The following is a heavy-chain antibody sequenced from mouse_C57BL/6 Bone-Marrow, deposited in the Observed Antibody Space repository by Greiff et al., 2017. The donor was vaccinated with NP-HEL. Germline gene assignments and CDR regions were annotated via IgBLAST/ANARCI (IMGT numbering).Heavy chain of an antibody. Sequence: EVQLVESGGGLVQPGGSLKLSCAASGFTFSDYGMAWVRQAPRKGPEWVAFISNLAYSIYYADTVTGRFTISRENAKNTLYLEMSSLRSEDTAMYYCARAYGSSPWFAYWGQGTLVTVSA. V-gene: IGHV5-15*01. CDR2: ISNLAYSI. J-gene: IGHJ3*01. D-gene: IGHD1-1*01. CDR3: ARAYGSSPWFAY. CDR1: GFTFSDYG.